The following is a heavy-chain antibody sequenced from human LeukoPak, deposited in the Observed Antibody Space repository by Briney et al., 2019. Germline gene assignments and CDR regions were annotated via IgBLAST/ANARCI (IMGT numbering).Heavy chain of an antibody. Sequence: SETLSLTCTVSGGSISSYYWSWIRQPAGKGLEWIGRIDTSGNTNYKPSLKSRVTMSVDTSKKQFSLKLSSVTAADTAVYYCARDGYSGNDGLWGQGTLVTVSS. J-gene: IGHJ4*02. V-gene: IGHV4-4*07. CDR3: ARDGYSGNDGL. D-gene: IGHD5-12*01. CDR2: IDTSGNT. CDR1: GGSISSYY.